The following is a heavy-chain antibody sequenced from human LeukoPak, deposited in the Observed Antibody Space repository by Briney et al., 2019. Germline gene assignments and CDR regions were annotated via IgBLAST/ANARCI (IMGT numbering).Heavy chain of an antibody. CDR1: GFTSSGSA. CDR3: TLAAAGGSSY. J-gene: IGHJ4*02. CDR2: IRSKANSYAT. Sequence: GGSLRLSCAASGFTSSGSAMHWVRQASGKGLEWVGRIRSKANSYATAYAASVKGRFTISRDDSKNTAYLQMSSLKTEDTAVYYCTLAAAGGSSYWGQGTLVTVSS. D-gene: IGHD6-13*01. V-gene: IGHV3-73*01.